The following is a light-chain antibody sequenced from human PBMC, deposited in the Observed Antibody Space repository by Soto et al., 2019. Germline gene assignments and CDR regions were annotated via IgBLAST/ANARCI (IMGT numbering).Light chain of an antibody. Sequence: QPPGTLSLTQGERATLSCRASQSVSSSYLAWYQQKPGQPPRLLIYGASRRATGIPDRFSGSGSGSDFTLTISRLEPEDFAVYYCQQYGTFGQRSIVDVK. CDR3: QQYGT. V-gene: IGKV3-20*01. J-gene: IGKJ1*01. CDR2: GAS. CDR1: QSVSSSY.